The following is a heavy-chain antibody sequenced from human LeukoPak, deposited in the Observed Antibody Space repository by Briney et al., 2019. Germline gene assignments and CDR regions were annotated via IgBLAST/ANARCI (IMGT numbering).Heavy chain of an antibody. J-gene: IGHJ4*02. CDR1: GYTFTSYG. Sequence: ASVKVSCKASGYTFTSYGINWVRQAPGQGLEWMGWISAYNGYTTYAQNLQDRVTMTTDTSTSTVYMEVRSLRSDDTAVYHCARDTEYKSVDYWGQGTLVTVSS. V-gene: IGHV1-18*01. CDR3: ARDTEYKSVDY. D-gene: IGHD6-6*01. CDR2: ISAYNGYT.